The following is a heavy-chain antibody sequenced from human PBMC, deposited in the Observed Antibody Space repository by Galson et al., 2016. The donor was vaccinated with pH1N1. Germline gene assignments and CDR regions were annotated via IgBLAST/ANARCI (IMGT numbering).Heavy chain of an antibody. D-gene: IGHD3-22*01. CDR2: IKEDGSTK. Sequence: SLRLSCAASGFTFSSYWMSWIRQAPGKGLEWVANIKEDGSTKYCVDSVKGRFTISRDNDKNSLYLQMNSLRAEDTAVYYCAKKIGSDWGQGTLVTVSS. V-gene: IGHV3-7*01. J-gene: IGHJ4*02. CDR1: GFTFSSYW. CDR3: AKKIGSD.